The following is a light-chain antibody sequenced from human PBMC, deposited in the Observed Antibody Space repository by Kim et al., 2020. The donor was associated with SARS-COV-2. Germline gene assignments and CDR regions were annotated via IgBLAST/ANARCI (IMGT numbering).Light chain of an antibody. CDR2: SDS. Sequence: SYELTQPPSVSVAPGKTATITCGGDIIGTDSVHWYQQKPGQAPVVAIYSDSDRPSGIPERFSGSKSGDTATLAISRVAAGDEADYYCQVWDSPSDLWVFG. CDR3: QVWDSPSDLWV. J-gene: IGLJ3*02. V-gene: IGLV3-21*04. CDR1: IIGTDS.